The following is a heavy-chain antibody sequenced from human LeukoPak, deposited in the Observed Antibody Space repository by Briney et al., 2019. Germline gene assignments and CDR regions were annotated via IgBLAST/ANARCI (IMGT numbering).Heavy chain of an antibody. V-gene: IGHV1-2*06. CDR1: GYTFSDYY. CDR3: AGDRPHNWLDS. Sequence: ASVKVSCKASGYTFSDYYLHWARQAPGQGLEWMGRIHPKNGETKCAEKFQGRVTMTGDTSSSIAYMELSRLTSDDTAMYFCAGDRPHNWLDSWGQGTLVTVSS. J-gene: IGHJ5*01. CDR2: IHPKNGET.